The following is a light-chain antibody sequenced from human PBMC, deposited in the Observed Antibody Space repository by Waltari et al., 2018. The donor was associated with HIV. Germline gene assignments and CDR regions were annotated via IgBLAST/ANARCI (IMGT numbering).Light chain of an antibody. V-gene: IGKV1-8*01. Sequence: AIRMTQSPSSFSASTGDRVTITCRASQDLRNYLAWYQQKPGKAPKLLIYTASTLQSGVPARFSGSGSGTDFTLTSSGLQSEDFATYYCQQYYNYPLTLGGGTKVEI. CDR1: QDLRNY. CDR2: TAS. CDR3: QQYYNYPLT. J-gene: IGKJ4*01.